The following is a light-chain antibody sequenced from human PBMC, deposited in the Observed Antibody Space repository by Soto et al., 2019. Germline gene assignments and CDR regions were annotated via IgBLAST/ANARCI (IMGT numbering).Light chain of an antibody. J-gene: IGLJ3*02. CDR1: SSDVGGYNY. CDR2: EVS. Sequence: QSVLTQPASVSGSPGQSITISCTGTSSDVGGYNYVSWYQQHPGKVPRLMIFEVSNRPSGVSNRFSGSKSGNTASLTISGLQADDEADYYCTSYTSRNLWVFGGGTKVTVL. CDR3: TSYTSRNLWV. V-gene: IGLV2-14*01.